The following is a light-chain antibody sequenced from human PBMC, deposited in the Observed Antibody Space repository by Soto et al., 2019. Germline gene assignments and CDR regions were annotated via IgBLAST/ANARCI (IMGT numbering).Light chain of an antibody. V-gene: IGLV2-8*01. CDR3: SSYAGNKYV. CDR1: SSDVGGYNY. CDR2: EVS. J-gene: IGLJ1*01. Sequence: QSALTQPPSASGSPGQSVTISCTGTSSDVGGYNYVSWYQQHPGKAPKVMIYEVSKRPSGVPDRFSGSKSGNTASLTVSGLQGEDEAEYYCSSYAGNKYVFGTGTKLTVL.